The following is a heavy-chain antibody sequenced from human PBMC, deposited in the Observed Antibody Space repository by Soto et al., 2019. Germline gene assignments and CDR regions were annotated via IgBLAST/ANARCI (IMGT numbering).Heavy chain of an antibody. CDR2: IYSGGST. D-gene: IGHD4-17*01. CDR3: ATEAGIDYGDYDAFDI. CDR1: GFTVSSNY. V-gene: IGHV3-66*01. J-gene: IGHJ3*02. Sequence: GGSLRLSCAASGFTVSSNYMSWVRQAPGKGLEWVSVIYSGGSTYYADSVKGRFTISRDNSKNTLYLQMNSLRAEDTAVYYCATEAGIDYGDYDAFDIWGQGTMVTVSS.